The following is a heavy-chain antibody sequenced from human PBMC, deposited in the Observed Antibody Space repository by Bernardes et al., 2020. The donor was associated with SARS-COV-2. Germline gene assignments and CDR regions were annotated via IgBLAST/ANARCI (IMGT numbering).Heavy chain of an antibody. V-gene: IGHV4-59*01. Sequence: WETLSLTCTVSGGSISAYYLSWFRQPPGKGLEWIGYLYYTGSTNYNPSLQSRVTISVDTSKNQFSLKLSSVTAADTAVYYCARGFDYWGQGILVTVSS. J-gene: IGHJ4*02. CDR2: LYYTGST. CDR1: GGSISAYY. CDR3: ARGFDY.